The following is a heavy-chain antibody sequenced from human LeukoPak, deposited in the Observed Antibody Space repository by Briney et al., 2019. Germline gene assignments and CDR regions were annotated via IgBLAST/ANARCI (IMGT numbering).Heavy chain of an antibody. D-gene: IGHD3-22*01. CDR2: TCYRSKWYN. V-gene: IGHV6-1*01. Sequence: SQTLSLTCAISGDSVSSNSAAWNWIRQSPSRGLEWLGRTCYRSKWYNDYAVSVKSRITINPDTSKNQFSLQLNSVTPEDTAVYYCATGAHYYGSSGYPPGIHYYMDVWGKGTTVTVSS. CDR3: ATGAHYYGSSGYPPGIHYYMDV. CDR1: GDSVSSNSAA. J-gene: IGHJ6*03.